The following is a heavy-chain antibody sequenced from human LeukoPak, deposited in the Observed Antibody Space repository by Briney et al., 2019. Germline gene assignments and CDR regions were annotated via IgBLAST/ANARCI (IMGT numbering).Heavy chain of an antibody. Sequence: SQTLSLTCTVSGGSISSGDYYWSWIRQPPGKGPEWIGYIYYSGSTYYNPSLKSRVTISVDTSKNQFSLKLSSVTAADTAVYYCARDHYYDSSGYYSPFDYWGQGTLVTVSS. CDR1: GGSISSGDYY. CDR2: IYYSGST. CDR3: ARDHYYDSSGYYSPFDY. D-gene: IGHD3-22*01. V-gene: IGHV4-30-4*08. J-gene: IGHJ4*02.